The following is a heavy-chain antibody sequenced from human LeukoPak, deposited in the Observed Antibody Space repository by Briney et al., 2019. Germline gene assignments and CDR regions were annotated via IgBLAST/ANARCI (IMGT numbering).Heavy chain of an antibody. J-gene: IGHJ6*02. CDR1: GYTFTGYY. Sequence: GASVKVSCKASGYTFTGYYMHWVRQAPGQGLEWMGWINPNSGGTNYAQKFQGRVTMTRDTSISTAYMELSRLRSDDTAVYYCARDTGAPYYYGMDVWGQGTTVTVSS. CDR2: INPNSGGT. CDR3: ARDTGAPYYYGMDV. D-gene: IGHD1-14*01. V-gene: IGHV1-2*02.